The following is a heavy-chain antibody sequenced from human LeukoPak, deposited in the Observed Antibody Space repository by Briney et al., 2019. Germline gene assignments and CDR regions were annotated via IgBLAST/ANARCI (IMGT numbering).Heavy chain of an antibody. D-gene: IGHD1-1*01. CDR3: ATYDNWVAGDV. Sequence: GGSLRLSCAASEFMFSDYWMSWVRQAPGKGPEWVASINKDGSEEYYADSVKGRFTVSRDNAKNSLFLQMNNLRVEDTAIYYCATYDNWVAGDVWGQGTTVSVSS. V-gene: IGHV3-7*01. J-gene: IGHJ6*02. CDR2: INKDGSEE. CDR1: EFMFSDYW.